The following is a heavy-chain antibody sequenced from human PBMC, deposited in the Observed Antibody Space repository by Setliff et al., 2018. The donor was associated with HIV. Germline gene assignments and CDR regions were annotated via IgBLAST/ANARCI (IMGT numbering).Heavy chain of an antibody. V-gene: IGHV4-61*09. CDR2: INTSGST. CDR3: ARDPNTGWYYLDF. CDR1: GGSIRNGLYY. Sequence: KPSETLSLTCTVSGGSIRNGLYYWTWIRQSAGKGLEWIGHINTSGSTKYNPSLKSRLTMSVDSSGNQFSLTLTSVTAADTAVYYCARDPNTGWYYLDFWGPGALVTVSS. J-gene: IGHJ4*02. D-gene: IGHD6-19*01.